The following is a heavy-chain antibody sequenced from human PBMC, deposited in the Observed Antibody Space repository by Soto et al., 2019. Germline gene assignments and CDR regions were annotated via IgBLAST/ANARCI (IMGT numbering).Heavy chain of an antibody. D-gene: IGHD2-21*02. V-gene: IGHV1-46*01. J-gene: IGHJ4*02. Sequence: ASVKVSCKASGDTFTDYYIHWVRQAPGQGLEWMGTVNPSGGHTTYAQHFLGRVTMTRDTSTSTLYMELTSPTSEDTAVYYCARGGHVVVVTAALDYWGQGTLVTVSS. CDR1: GDTFTDYY. CDR2: VNPSGGHT. CDR3: ARGGHVVVVTAALDY.